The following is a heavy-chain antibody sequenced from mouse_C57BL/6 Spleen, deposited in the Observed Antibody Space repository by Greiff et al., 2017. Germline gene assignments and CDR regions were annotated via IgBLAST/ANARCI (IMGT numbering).Heavy chain of an antibody. CDR3: ARRGIYDGYSYYFDY. D-gene: IGHD2-3*01. Sequence: QVQLQQPGAELVRPGSSVKLSCKASGYTFTSYWMHWVKQRPIQGLEWIGNIDPSDSATHYNQKFKDKATLTVDKSSSTAYMQLSSLTSEDSAVYYWARRGIYDGYSYYFDYWGQGTTLTVSS. CDR1: GYTFTSYW. CDR2: IDPSDSAT. J-gene: IGHJ2*01. V-gene: IGHV1-52*01.